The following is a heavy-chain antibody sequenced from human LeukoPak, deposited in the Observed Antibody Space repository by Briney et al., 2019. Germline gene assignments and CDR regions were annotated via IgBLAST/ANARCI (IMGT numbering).Heavy chain of an antibody. Sequence: GGSLRLSCAASGFTFDDYAMHWVRQAPGKGLEWVSGISWNSGSIGYADSVKGRFTISRDNAKNSLYLQMNSLRAEDTALYYCAKDHLPTVTTLLDYWGQGTLVTVSS. CDR1: GFTFDDYA. CDR2: ISWNSGSI. V-gene: IGHV3-9*01. CDR3: AKDHLPTVTTLLDY. J-gene: IGHJ4*02. D-gene: IGHD4-17*01.